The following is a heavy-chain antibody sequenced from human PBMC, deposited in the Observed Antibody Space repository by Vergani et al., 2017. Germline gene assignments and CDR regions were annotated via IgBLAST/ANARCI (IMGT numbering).Heavy chain of an antibody. CDR1: GGTFSSYA. V-gene: IGHV1-46*01. Sequence: QVQLVQSGAEVKKPGSSVKVSCKASGGTFSSYAISWVRQAPGQGLEWMGIINPSGGSTSYAQKFQGRVTMTRDTSTSTVYMELSSLRSEDTAVYYCAGVQAPSTGVYYWGQGTLVSVSS. J-gene: IGHJ4*02. D-gene: IGHD3-10*01. CDR2: INPSGGST. CDR3: AGVQAPSTGVYY.